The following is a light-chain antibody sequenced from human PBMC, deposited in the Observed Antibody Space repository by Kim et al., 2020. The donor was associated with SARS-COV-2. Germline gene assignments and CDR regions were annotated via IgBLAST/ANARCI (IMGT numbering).Light chain of an antibody. CDR2: YDN. J-gene: IGLJ3*02. CDR1: NRGRKN. V-gene: IGLV3-21*01. Sequence: GKMGNRTPGEGNRGRKNEQRYQQKAGQAAIVVIYYDNDRPSGIPERFSGSSSGDTATLSISRVEVGDEADDHCQVWEDRRDHPVFGGGTQLTVL. CDR3: QVWEDRRDHPV.